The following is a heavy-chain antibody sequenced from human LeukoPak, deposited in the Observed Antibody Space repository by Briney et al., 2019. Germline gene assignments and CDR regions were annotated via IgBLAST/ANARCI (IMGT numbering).Heavy chain of an antibody. D-gene: IGHD2-21*01. Sequence: GGSLRLSCAASGFTFSSYSMNWVRQAPGKGLEWVSSISSSSSYIYYADSVKGRFTISRDNAKNSLYLQMNSLRAEDTAVYYCARDLYCGGDCYPLDYWGQGTLVTVSS. J-gene: IGHJ4*02. CDR2: ISSSSSYI. V-gene: IGHV3-21*01. CDR3: ARDLYCGGDCYPLDY. CDR1: GFTFSSYS.